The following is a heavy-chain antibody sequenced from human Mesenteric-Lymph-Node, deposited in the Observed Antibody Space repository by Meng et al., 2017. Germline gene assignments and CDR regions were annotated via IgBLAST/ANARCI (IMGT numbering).Heavy chain of an antibody. CDR3: ARVSSGWDYFDY. Sequence: LHESGAGLVTPSQTPSLTSPVSGGSVSSGGYYWTWIRQHPGKGLEWFGHIYYSGSTFYNPSLKRRVIISIDTSKNQFSLNLRSVTAADTAVYYCARVSSGWDYFDYWGQGTLVTVSS. V-gene: IGHV4-31*03. CDR2: IYYSGST. D-gene: IGHD6-19*01. J-gene: IGHJ4*02. CDR1: GGSVSSGGYY.